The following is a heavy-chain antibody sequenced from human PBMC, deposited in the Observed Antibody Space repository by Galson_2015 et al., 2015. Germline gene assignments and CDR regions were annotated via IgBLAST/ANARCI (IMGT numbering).Heavy chain of an antibody. J-gene: IGHJ4*02. V-gene: IGHV3-21*01. CDR1: GFTFTAYD. D-gene: IGHD1-26*01. Sequence: SLRLSCATSGFTFTAYDMNWVRQAPGEGLEWVSSTTSRRSTVYYADSVKGRFTISRDNAKKSVYLQMNSLRPEDTAVYYCARGWESAVFDYWGQGALVTVSS. CDR3: ARGWESAVFDY. CDR2: TTSRRSTV.